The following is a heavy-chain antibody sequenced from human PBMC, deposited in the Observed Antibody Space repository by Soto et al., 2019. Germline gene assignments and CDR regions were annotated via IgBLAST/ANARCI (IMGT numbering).Heavy chain of an antibody. Sequence: GGSLRLSCAASGFTFSSYAMSWVRQAPGKGLEWVSAISGSGGSTYYADSVKGRFTISRDNSKNTLYLQMNSLRAEDTAVYYCAKQASAESSGWDDNWFDPWGQGTLVTVSS. V-gene: IGHV3-23*01. CDR3: AKQASAESSGWDDNWFDP. CDR1: GFTFSSYA. J-gene: IGHJ5*02. D-gene: IGHD6-19*01. CDR2: ISGSGGST.